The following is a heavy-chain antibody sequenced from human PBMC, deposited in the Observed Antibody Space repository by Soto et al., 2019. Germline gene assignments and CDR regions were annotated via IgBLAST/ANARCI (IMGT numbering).Heavy chain of an antibody. D-gene: IGHD3-22*01. V-gene: IGHV3-48*02. CDR1: GFTFSSYS. Sequence: EVQLVESGGGLVQPGGSLRLSCAASGFTFSSYSMNWVRQAPGKGLEWVSYISSSSSTLYYADSVKGRFTISRDKAKNSLYLQMNSLRDEDTAVYYCARGLYYYDSSGYWGYCGQGTLVTVSS. CDR2: ISSSSSTL. CDR3: ARGLYYYDSSGYWGY. J-gene: IGHJ4*02.